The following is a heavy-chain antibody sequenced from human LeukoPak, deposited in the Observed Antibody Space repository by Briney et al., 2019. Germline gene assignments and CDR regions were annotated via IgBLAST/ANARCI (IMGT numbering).Heavy chain of an antibody. J-gene: IGHJ3*02. CDR2: IYWDDDK. V-gene: IGHV2-5*02. Sequence: ESGPTLVKPTQTLTLTCTFSGFSLTTSRVGVCWIRQPPGKALEWLALIYWDDDKRYSPSLKTRLTITKDTSKNQVVLTISNMDPVDTATYYCAHGSGAFDIWGQGTMVTVSS. CDR3: AHGSGAFDI. CDR1: GFSLTTSRVG. D-gene: IGHD1-26*01.